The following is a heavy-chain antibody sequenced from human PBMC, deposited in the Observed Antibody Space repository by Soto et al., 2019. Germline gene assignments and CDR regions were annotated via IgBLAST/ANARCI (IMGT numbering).Heavy chain of an antibody. J-gene: IGHJ6*02. CDR1: GYSISSGYS. V-gene: IGHV4-38-2*01. CDR2: MYHSGIT. CDR3: ARSMYSTSAQLYYGMDV. D-gene: IGHD6-6*01. Sequence: SETLSLTCAVSGYSISSGYSWGWIRQPPGKGLEWIGSMYHSGITYYNLSLKSRVTISVDTSKNQLSLKLSSATAADTAVYYCARSMYSTSAQLYYGMDVWGQGTTVTVSS.